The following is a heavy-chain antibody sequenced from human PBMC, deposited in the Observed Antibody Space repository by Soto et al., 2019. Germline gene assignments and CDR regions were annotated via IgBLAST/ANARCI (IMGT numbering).Heavy chain of an antibody. CDR1: GFTFSSYS. J-gene: IGHJ4*02. Sequence: EVQLVESGGGLVKPGGSLRLSCAASGFTFSSYSMNWVRQAPGKGLEWVSSISSSSSYIYYADSVKGRCTISRDNAKNSLYLQMNSLRAEDTAVYYCASERGYSYGRTDYWGQGTLVTVSS. CDR2: ISSSSSYI. V-gene: IGHV3-21*01. D-gene: IGHD5-18*01. CDR3: ASERGYSYGRTDY.